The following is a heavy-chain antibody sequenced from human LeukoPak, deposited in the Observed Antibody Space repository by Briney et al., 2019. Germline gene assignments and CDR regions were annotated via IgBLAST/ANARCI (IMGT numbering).Heavy chain of an antibody. CDR1: GFTFSDHY. V-gene: IGHV3-72*01. D-gene: IGHD6-19*01. CDR3: ARRAAVAGRYGFEI. CDR2: SSDKANGYTT. Sequence: VGSLPLTCAASGFTFSDHYMDWVRQAPGKGLEWVGRSSDKANGYTTEYAASVKHRLIISKDDSKISLYLQMNSLQTEDTALYFCARRAAVAGRYGFEIWG. J-gene: IGHJ3*02.